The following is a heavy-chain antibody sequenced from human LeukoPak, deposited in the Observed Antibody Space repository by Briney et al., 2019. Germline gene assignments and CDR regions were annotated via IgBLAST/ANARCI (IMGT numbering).Heavy chain of an antibody. V-gene: IGHV4-39*01. J-gene: IGHJ4*02. Sequence: ASETLSLTCTVSGGSISSSHYYWGWIRQPPGKGLEWIGSISYSGSTYYSPSLKSRVTISMDTSKNQFSLRLSSVTAADTALYYCARPTSHIGSYFDYWGQGALVTVSS. CDR2: ISYSGST. D-gene: IGHD2-21*01. CDR3: ARPTSHIGSYFDY. CDR1: GGSISSSHYY.